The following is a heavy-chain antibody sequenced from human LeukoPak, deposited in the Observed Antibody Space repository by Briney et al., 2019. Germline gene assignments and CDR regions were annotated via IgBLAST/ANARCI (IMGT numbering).Heavy chain of an antibody. CDR1: GFTFSSYG. Sequence: PGGSLRLSCAASGFTFSSYGMHWVRQAPGKGLEWVAVIWYDGSNKYYADSVKGRFTISRDNSKNTLYLQMNSLRAEDTAVYYCARSCGGDCWPSHYYSYGMDVWGKGTTVTVSS. CDR2: IWYDGSNK. D-gene: IGHD2-21*02. J-gene: IGHJ6*04. CDR3: ARSCGGDCWPSHYYSYGMDV. V-gene: IGHV3-33*01.